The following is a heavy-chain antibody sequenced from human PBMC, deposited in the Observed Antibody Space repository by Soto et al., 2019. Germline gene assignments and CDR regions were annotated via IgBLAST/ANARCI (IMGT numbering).Heavy chain of an antibody. V-gene: IGHV1-69*01. CDR2: IIPIFGTA. D-gene: IGHD3-22*01. CDR3: ASLGYYDISGYYTSWYFDL. J-gene: IGHJ2*01. Sequence: QVQLVQSGAEVKKPGSSVKVSCKASGGTFSSYAISWVRQAPGQGLEWMGGIIPIFGTANYAQKFQGRVTITADESTSTAYMELSSLRSEDTAVYYCASLGYYDISGYYTSWYFDLWGRGTLVTVSS. CDR1: GGTFSSYA.